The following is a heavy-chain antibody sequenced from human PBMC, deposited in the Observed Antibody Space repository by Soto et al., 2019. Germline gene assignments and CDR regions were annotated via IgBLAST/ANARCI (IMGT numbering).Heavy chain of an antibody. D-gene: IGHD3-3*01. Sequence: KGLEWIGYIYYSGSTNYNPSLKSRVTISVDTSKNQFSLKLSSVTAADTAVYYCAGSTYYDFWSGYYGGFYNWFDPWGQGTLVTSPQ. CDR3: AGSTYYDFWSGYYGGFYNWFDP. J-gene: IGHJ5*02. V-gene: IGHV4-59*01. CDR2: IYYSGST.